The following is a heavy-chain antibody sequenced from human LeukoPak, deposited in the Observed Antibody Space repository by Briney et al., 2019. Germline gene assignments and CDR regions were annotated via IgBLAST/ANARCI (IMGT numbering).Heavy chain of an antibody. CDR2: IIPILGIA. D-gene: IGHD3-3*01. V-gene: IGHV1-69*04. Sequence: GASVKVSCKASGGTSSSYTISWVRQAPGQGLEWMGRIIPILGIANYAQKFQGRVTITADKSTSTAYMELSSLRSEDTAVYYCARERYYDFWSGSSGYYMDVWGKGTTVTVSS. CDR1: GGTSSSYT. CDR3: ARERYYDFWSGSSGYYMDV. J-gene: IGHJ6*03.